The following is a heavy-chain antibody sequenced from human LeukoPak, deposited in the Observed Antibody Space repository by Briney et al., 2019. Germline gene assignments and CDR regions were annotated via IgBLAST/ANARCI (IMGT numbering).Heavy chain of an antibody. CDR1: GYTLTELS. CDR3: ATDRPGGTMVRGVLRD. CDR2: FDPEDGET. J-gene: IGHJ1*01. Sequence: GASVEVSCKVSGYTLTELSMHWVRQAPGKGLEWMGGFDPEDGETIYAQKFQGRVTMTEDTSTDTAYMELSSLRSEDTAVYYCATDRPGGTMVRGVLRDWGQGTLVTVSS. V-gene: IGHV1-24*01. D-gene: IGHD3-10*01.